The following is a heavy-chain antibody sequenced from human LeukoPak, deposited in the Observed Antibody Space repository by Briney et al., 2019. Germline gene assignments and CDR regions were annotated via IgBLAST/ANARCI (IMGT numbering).Heavy chain of an antibody. Sequence: WGSLRLSCAASGFTFSSYAMSWVRQAPGKGVGWVSAISGSGGSTYYADSVKGRFTISRDNSKNTLYLQMNSLRAEDTAVYYCAKESSGWYLNYWGQGTLVTVSS. CDR3: AKESSGWYLNY. CDR2: ISGSGGST. D-gene: IGHD6-19*01. CDR1: GFTFSSYA. V-gene: IGHV3-23*01. J-gene: IGHJ4*02.